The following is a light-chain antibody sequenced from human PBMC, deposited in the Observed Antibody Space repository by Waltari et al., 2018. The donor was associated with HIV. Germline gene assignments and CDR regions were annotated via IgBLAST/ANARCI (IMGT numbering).Light chain of an antibody. Sequence: QSALTQPASVSGSPGQSITISCTGTSSDVGRYNLVSWYQQHPGKAPKLMIYEVSKRPSGVSNRFSGSKSGNTASLTISGLQAEDEADYYCCSYAGSSTYVFGTGTKVTVL. J-gene: IGLJ1*01. CDR1: SSDVGRYNL. V-gene: IGLV2-23*02. CDR2: EVS. CDR3: CSYAGSSTYV.